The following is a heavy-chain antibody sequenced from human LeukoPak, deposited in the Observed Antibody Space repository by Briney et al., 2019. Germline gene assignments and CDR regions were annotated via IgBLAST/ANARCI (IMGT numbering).Heavy chain of an antibody. D-gene: IGHD3-22*01. Sequence: SETLSLTCTVPGGSISSGNYYWTCIRQPAGKGLEWIGHIYTNGSTNYYPFLKSRVTISLDTSKNQFSLKLSSVTAADTAVYYCARITYYYDSSGYGGEYYYYMDVWGKGTTVTVSS. J-gene: IGHJ6*03. V-gene: IGHV4-61*09. CDR2: IYTNGST. CDR1: GGSISSGNYY. CDR3: ARITYYYDSSGYGGEYYYYMDV.